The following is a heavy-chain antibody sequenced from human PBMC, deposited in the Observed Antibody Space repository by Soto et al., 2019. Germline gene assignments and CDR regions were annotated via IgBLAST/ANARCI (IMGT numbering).Heavy chain of an antibody. V-gene: IGHV1-3*01. CDR2: INAGNGNT. D-gene: IGHD6-19*01. CDR1: GYTFTSYA. CDR3: ARDHLSSGWYEPYGMDA. Sequence: ASVKVSCKASGYTFTSYAMHWVRQAPGQRLEWMGWINAGNGNTKYSQKFQGRVTITRDTSASTAYMELSSLRSEDTAVYYCARDHLSSGWYEPYGMDAWGQGTTVTVSS. J-gene: IGHJ6*02.